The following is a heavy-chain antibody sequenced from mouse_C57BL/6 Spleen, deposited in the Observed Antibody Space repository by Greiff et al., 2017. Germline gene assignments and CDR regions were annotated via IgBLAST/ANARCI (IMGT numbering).Heavy chain of an antibody. D-gene: IGHD4-1*02. Sequence: EVQLVESGGGLVQPGGSMKLSCAASGFTFSDAWMDWVRQSPEKGLEWVAEIRNKANNHATYYAESVKGRFTISRDDSKSSVYLQMNSLRAEDTGIYYCHQLGRGGYYYAMDYWGQGTSVTVSS. CDR2: IRNKANNHAT. CDR3: HQLGRGGYYYAMDY. CDR1: GFTFSDAW. V-gene: IGHV6-6*01. J-gene: IGHJ4*01.